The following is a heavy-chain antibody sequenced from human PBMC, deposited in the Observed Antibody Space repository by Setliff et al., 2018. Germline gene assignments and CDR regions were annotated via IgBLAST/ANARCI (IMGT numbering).Heavy chain of an antibody. CDR1: GYTLTELS. CDR3: AIPSSGNFYFDY. V-gene: IGHV1-69*13. CDR2: IIPIFGTA. D-gene: IGHD1-26*01. J-gene: IGHJ4*02. Sequence: GASVKVSCKVSGYTLTELSMHWVRQAPGQGLEWMGGIIPIFGTAKYAQKFQGRVTITADQSTRTAYMELSSLRSEDTAVYYCAIPSSGNFYFDYWGQGTLVTVSS.